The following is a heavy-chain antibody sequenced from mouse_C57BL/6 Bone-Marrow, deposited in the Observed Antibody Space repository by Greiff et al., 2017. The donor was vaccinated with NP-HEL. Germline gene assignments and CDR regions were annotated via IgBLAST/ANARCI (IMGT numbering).Heavy chain of an antibody. CDR1: GYTFTDYN. D-gene: IGHD5-5*01. CDR3: AQLYLAWFAY. J-gene: IGHJ3*01. CDR2: INPNNGGT. Sequence: EVQLVESGPELVKPGASVKIPCKASGYTFTDYNMDWVKQSHGKSLEWIGDINPNNGGTIYNQKFKGKATLTVDKSSSTAYMELRSLTSEDTAVYYCAQLYLAWFAYWGQGTLVTVSA. V-gene: IGHV1-18*01.